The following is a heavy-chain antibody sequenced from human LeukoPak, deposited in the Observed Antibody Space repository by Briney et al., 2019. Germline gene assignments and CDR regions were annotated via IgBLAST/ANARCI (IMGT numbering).Heavy chain of an antibody. CDR3: ARAEVLLWFGESPGAEYFQH. Sequence: GGSLRLSCAASGFTFSSYNTNWVSQAPGKGLEWVSSISTRGSYIYYADSVKGRFTISRDNAKNSLYLQMNSLRAEDTAVYYCARAEVLLWFGESPGAEYFQHWGQGTLVTVSS. J-gene: IGHJ1*01. D-gene: IGHD3-10*01. V-gene: IGHV3-21*01. CDR1: GFTFSSYN. CDR2: ISTRGSYI.